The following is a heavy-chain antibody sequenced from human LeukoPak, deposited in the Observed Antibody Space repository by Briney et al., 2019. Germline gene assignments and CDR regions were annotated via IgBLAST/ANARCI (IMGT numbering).Heavy chain of an antibody. J-gene: IGHJ6*03. Sequence: SETLSLTCTVSGGSISSYYWSWIRQPAGKGLEWIGRIYISGSGSTNYNPSLKSRVTMSVDTSKNQFSLKLSSVTAADTAVYYCARDKRVAVAGTYIYYYMDVWGNGTTVTISS. D-gene: IGHD6-19*01. V-gene: IGHV4-4*07. CDR3: ARDKRVAVAGTYIYYYMDV. CDR2: IYISGSGST. CDR1: GGSISSYY.